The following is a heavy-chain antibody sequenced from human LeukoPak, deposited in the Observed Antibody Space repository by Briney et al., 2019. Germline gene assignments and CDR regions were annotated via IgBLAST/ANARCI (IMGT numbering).Heavy chain of an antibody. CDR1: GGSMSPYH. Sequence: SETLSLTCTVSGGSMSPYHWGWIRQPPGKGLEWTGYIYYSGSTNYNPSLNSRVTISVDTSKNQFSLRLSSVTAADTAVYYCARGREWYDSSGYHYWGQGTLVTVSS. D-gene: IGHD3-22*01. CDR2: IYYSGST. V-gene: IGHV4-59*08. CDR3: ARGREWYDSSGYHY. J-gene: IGHJ4*02.